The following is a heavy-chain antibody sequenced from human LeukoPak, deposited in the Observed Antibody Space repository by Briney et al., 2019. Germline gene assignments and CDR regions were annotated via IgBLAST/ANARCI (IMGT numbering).Heavy chain of an antibody. CDR2: IYTSGDT. CDR3: ARVGPYIEVDP. J-gene: IGHJ5*02. CDR1: GGSFSSRPYY. D-gene: IGHD5-12*01. Sequence: PSETLSLTCTVSGGSFSSRPYYWSWIRQPAGKGLEWIGRIYTSGDTDYNPSLKSRVTISVDTSKNQFSLQLSSLTASDTAVYYCARVGPYIEVDPWGQGTLVIVSS. V-gene: IGHV4-61*02.